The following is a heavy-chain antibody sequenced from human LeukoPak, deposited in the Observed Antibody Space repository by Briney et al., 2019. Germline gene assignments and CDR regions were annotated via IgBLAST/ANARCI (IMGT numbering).Heavy chain of an antibody. D-gene: IGHD1/OR15-1a*01. J-gene: IGHJ4*02. Sequence: GGSLRLSCAASGFTVSSNYMSWVRQAPGKGLEWVSVIYSGGSTYYADSVKGRFTISRDNFKNTLYLQMNSLRAEDTAVYYCARSEQNSIDYWGQGTLVTVSS. CDR1: GFTVSSNY. CDR2: IYSGGST. V-gene: IGHV3-66*01. CDR3: ARSEQNSIDY.